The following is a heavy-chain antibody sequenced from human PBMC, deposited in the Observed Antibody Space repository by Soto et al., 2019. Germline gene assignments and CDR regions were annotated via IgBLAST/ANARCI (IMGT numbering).Heavy chain of an antibody. CDR1: GYTFTNYG. Sequence: QVQLVQSGGEVKKPGASVKVSCKASGYTFTNYGISWVRQAPGQGLEWIGWINVYNGNTKYAQKVQGRVTMTTDTSTSTGYMELRSLRSDDTAVYYCARGVGSGSYYNQYNWFDPWGQGTLVTVSS. CDR2: INVYNGNT. J-gene: IGHJ5*02. V-gene: IGHV1-18*01. D-gene: IGHD3-10*01. CDR3: ARGVGSGSYYNQYNWFDP.